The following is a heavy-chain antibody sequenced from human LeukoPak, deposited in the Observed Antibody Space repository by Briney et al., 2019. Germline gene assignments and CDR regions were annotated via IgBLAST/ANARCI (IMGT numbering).Heavy chain of an antibody. J-gene: IGHJ4*02. CDR1: GFTFSSYG. D-gene: IGHD3-22*01. Sequence: PGGSLRLSCAASGFTFSSYGMHWVRQAPGKGLEWVAFIRYDGSNKYYADSVKGRFTISRDNSKNTLYLQMNSLRAEDTAVYYCAKTLVYYYDSSGYSLDYWGQGTLVTVSS. CDR2: IRYDGSNK. V-gene: IGHV3-30*02. CDR3: AKTLVYYYDSSGYSLDY.